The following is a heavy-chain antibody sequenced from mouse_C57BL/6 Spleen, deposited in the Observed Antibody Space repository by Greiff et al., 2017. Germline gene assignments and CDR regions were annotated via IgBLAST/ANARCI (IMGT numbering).Heavy chain of an antibody. CDR3: ARQGGKGLYFGV. CDR2: INTNNGGT. J-gene: IGHJ1*03. Sequence: EVQLHQSGPELVKPGASVKISCKASGYTFTDYYMNWVKQSHGKSLEWIGDINTNNGGTSYNQKIKGKATLTVDKSSSTDYMELRRLTSEDSAVYYCARQGGKGLYFGVWGTGTTVTVAS. CDR1: GYTFTDYY. D-gene: IGHD6-1*01. V-gene: IGHV1-26*01.